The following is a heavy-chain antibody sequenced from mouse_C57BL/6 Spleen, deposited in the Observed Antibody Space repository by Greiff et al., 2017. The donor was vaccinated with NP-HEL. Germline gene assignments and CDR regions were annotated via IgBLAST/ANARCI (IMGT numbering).Heavy chain of an antibody. V-gene: IGHV5-4*01. CDR1: GFTFSSYA. CDR2: ISDGGSYT. CDR3: ARGITTVVAYYFDY. J-gene: IGHJ2*01. D-gene: IGHD1-1*01. Sequence: EVHLVESGGGLVKPGGSLKLSCAASGFTFSSYAMSWVRQTPEKRLEWVATISDGGSYTYYPDNVKGRFPISRDNAKNNLYLQMSHLKSEDTAMYYCARGITTVVAYYFDYWGQGTTLTVSS.